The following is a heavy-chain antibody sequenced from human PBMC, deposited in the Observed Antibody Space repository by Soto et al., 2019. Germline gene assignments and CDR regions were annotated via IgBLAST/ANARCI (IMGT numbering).Heavy chain of an antibody. V-gene: IGHV4-34*01. CDR2: INHSGST. CDR1: GGSFSGYY. CDR3: ARHRALNWFDP. Sequence: SETLSLTCAVYGGSFSGYYWSWIRQPPGKGLEWIGEINHSGSTNYNPSLKSRVTISVDTSKNQFFLKLSFVTAADTAVYYCARHRALNWFDPWGQGTLVTVSS. J-gene: IGHJ5*02.